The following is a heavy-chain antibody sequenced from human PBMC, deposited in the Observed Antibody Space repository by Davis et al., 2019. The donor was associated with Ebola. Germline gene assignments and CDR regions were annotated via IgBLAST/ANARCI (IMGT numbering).Heavy chain of an antibody. J-gene: IGHJ3*02. D-gene: IGHD2-15*01. Sequence: PSETLSLTCTVSGGSISSHYWSWIRQPPGKGLEWIGYIYYSGSTNYNPSLKSRVTISVDTSKNQFSLKLSSVTAADTAVYYCARPRPGSNDAFDIWGQGTMVTVSS. CDR3: ARPRPGSNDAFDI. CDR2: IYYSGST. CDR1: GGSISSHY. V-gene: IGHV4-59*08.